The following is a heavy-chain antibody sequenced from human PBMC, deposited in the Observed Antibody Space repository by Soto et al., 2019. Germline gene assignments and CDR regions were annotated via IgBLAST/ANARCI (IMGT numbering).Heavy chain of an antibody. Sequence: SVKVSCKASGDTFSTYTITWMRQAPGQGLEWMGGIIPRSATSNYAQKLQGRVTITADESTSTAYMELSSLRSEDTAVYFCAKDQLYIRGVIHNWFDPWGQGTLVTVSS. CDR1: GDTFSTYT. J-gene: IGHJ5*02. CDR3: AKDQLYIRGVIHNWFDP. V-gene: IGHV1-69*13. CDR2: IIPRSATS. D-gene: IGHD3-10*02.